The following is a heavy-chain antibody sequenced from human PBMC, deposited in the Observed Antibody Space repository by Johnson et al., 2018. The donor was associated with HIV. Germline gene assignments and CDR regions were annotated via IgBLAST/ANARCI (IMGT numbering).Heavy chain of an antibody. J-gene: IGHJ3*02. CDR3: ARRRVAGDDAFDM. CDR1: GFTFSSYS. V-gene: IGHV3-30*04. CDR2: FLFDGVCE. D-gene: IGHD6-19*01. Sequence: QVQLVESGGGVVQPGRPERFFCAASGFTFSSYSIQWVRRAQGKGLDWVAIFLFDGVCEECADSVKGRFTISRYNAKNSLYLQMNSLRGEDTAVYYCARRRVAGDDAFDMWGQGTMVTVSS.